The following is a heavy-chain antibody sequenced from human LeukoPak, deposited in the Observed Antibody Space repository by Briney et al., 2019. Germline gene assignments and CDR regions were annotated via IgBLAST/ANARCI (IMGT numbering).Heavy chain of an antibody. CDR2: IYYSGST. CDR3: ARDYNDILTGYYASAFDI. Sequence: SETLSLTCTVSGGSISSYYWTWIRQPPGKGLEWIGYIYYSGSTNYNPSLKSRVTISVDTSKNQFSLKLTSVTAADTAVYYCARDYNDILTGYYASAFDIWGQGTMVTVSS. CDR1: GGSISSYY. D-gene: IGHD3-9*01. J-gene: IGHJ3*02. V-gene: IGHV4-59*01.